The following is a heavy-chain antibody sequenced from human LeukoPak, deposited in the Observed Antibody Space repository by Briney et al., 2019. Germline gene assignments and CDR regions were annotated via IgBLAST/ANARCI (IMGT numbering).Heavy chain of an antibody. D-gene: IGHD6-13*01. Sequence: ASVKVSCKASGYIFSDYYMDWVRQAPGQGLEWLDWINPKSGAADYAQQFRGRVTMTRDTSINTDYMEMKRVTSDDTAVYYCARGAEAETSPLDFWGQGTLVTVSS. CDR3: ARGAEAETSPLDF. J-gene: IGHJ4*02. V-gene: IGHV1-2*02. CDR1: GYIFSDYY. CDR2: INPKSGAA.